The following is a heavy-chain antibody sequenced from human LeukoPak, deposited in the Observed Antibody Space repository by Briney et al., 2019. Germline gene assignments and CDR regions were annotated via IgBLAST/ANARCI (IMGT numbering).Heavy chain of an antibody. CDR1: GGSISRDY. D-gene: IGHD2-15*01. J-gene: IGHJ4*02. CDR3: ARDRPGGSSLDY. CDR2: IYYTGSN. Sequence: PSESLSLSCTVSGGSISRDYWSWIRQPPGKGLEWIGYIYYTGSNNYDPSLKSRVTISVDTSKNQFSLKLSSVTAADTAVYYCARDRPGGSSLDYWGQGTLVTVSS. V-gene: IGHV4-59*01.